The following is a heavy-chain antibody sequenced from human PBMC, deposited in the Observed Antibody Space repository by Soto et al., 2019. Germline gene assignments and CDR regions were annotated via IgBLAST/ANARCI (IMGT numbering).Heavy chain of an antibody. CDR1: GFTFSSYA. V-gene: IGHV3-30-3*01. J-gene: IGHJ4*02. CDR2: ISYDGSNK. D-gene: IGHD6-13*01. Sequence: QVQLVESGGGVVQPGRSLRLSCAASGFTFSSYAMHWVRQAPGKGLEWVAVISYDGSNKYYADSVKGRFTISRDNSKNTLYLQMNSLRAEDTAVYYCAREWGSSWVGDHKLDYWGQGTLVTVSS. CDR3: AREWGSSWVGDHKLDY.